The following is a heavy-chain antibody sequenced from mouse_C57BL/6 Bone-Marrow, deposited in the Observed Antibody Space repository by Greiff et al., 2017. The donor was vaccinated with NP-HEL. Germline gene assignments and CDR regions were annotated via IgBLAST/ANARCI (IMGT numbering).Heavy chain of an antibody. J-gene: IGHJ2*01. V-gene: IGHV1-62-2*01. CDR3: ARHEMVRYYGSSRYYFDY. CDR2: FYPGSGSI. Sequence: QVQLKESGAELVKPGASVKLSCKASGYTFTEYTIHWVKQRSGQGLEWIGWFYPGSGSIKYNEKFKDKATLTADKSSSTVYMELSRLTSEDSAVYFCARHEMVRYYGSSRYYFDYWGQGTTLTVSS. CDR1: GYTFTEYT. D-gene: IGHD1-1*01.